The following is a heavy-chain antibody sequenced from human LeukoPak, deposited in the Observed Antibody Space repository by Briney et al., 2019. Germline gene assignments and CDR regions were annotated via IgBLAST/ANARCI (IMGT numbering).Heavy chain of an antibody. D-gene: IGHD5-24*01. CDR1: GFTFSSYD. Sequence: GGSLRLSCAASGFTFSSYDMHWVRQATGKGLEWVSAIGTAGDTYYPDSVKGRFTISRDNSKNMLYLQMNSLRAEDTAVYYCAKSNGVDRNGYNSDYFDYWGQGTLVTVSS. CDR3: AKSNGVDRNGYNSDYFDY. J-gene: IGHJ4*02. V-gene: IGHV3-13*01. CDR2: IGTAGDT.